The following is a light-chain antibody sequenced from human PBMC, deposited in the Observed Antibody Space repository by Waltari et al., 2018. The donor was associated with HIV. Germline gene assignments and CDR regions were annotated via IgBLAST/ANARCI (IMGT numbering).Light chain of an antibody. V-gene: IGLV4-69*01. CDR3: QTWGTGIGV. CDR2: LNSDGSH. J-gene: IGLJ3*02. Sequence: QLVLTQSPSASASLGASVKLTCTLSSGHSSYAIAWHQQQPEKGPRYLMKLNSDGSHSKGDGIPDRFSGSSSGAERYLTISSLQSEDEADYYCQTWGTGIGVFGGGTKPTVL. CDR1: SGHSSYA.